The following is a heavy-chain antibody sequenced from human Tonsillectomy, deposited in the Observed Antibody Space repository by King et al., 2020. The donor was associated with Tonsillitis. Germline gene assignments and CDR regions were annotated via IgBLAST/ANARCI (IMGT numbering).Heavy chain of an antibody. Sequence: VQLVESGAEVKKPGASVKVSCKASGYTFTTYGITWVRQAPGQGLEWMGWISAYNGNTNYAQKLQGRVTMTTDTSTSTAYMEMRSLRSDDTAVYYCAGVGQAYTILRGVYGPWGQGTLVTGSS. J-gene: IGHJ5*02. V-gene: IGHV1-18*01. CDR1: GYTFTTYG. D-gene: IGHD3-10*01. CDR2: ISAYNGNT. CDR3: AGVGQAYTILRGVYGP.